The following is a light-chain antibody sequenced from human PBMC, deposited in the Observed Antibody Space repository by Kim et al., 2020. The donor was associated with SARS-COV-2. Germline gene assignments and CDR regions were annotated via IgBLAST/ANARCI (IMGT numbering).Light chain of an antibody. Sequence: DIQMTQSPSTLSASVGDRVTITCRATQSITRWLDWYQQKPGKAPKLLIYDASTLESGVPSRFSGSGSETEFTLTISSLQADDFATYYCQQNNSISITFGHGTKVDIK. CDR3: QQNNSISIT. CDR1: QSITRW. J-gene: IGKJ3*01. V-gene: IGKV1-5*01. CDR2: DAS.